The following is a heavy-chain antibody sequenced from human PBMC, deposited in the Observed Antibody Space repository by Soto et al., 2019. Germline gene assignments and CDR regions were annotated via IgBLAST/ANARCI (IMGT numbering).Heavy chain of an antibody. CDR3: AREYSSSPSESYYYYYGMDV. Sequence: QVQLQESGPGLVKPSETLSLTCTVSGGSISSYYWSWIRQPPGKGLEWIGYIYYSRSTNYNPSLKSRVHISVDTSKNQFSLKLSSVTAADTAVYYCAREYSSSPSESYYYYYGMDVWGQGTTVTVSS. CDR1: GGSISSYY. V-gene: IGHV4-59*01. D-gene: IGHD6-6*01. J-gene: IGHJ6*02. CDR2: IYYSRST.